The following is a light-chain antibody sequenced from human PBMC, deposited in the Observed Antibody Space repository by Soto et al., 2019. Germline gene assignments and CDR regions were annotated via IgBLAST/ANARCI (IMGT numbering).Light chain of an antibody. Sequence: QSVLTQPPSVSGAPGQRVTISCTGSSSNIGAGFDVQWYQQLPGTAPKLLIYGNDNRPSWVPDRFSGSNSGTSASLSITGLQAEDEADYYCQSYDSSLSGSYVFGTGTKLTVL. CDR3: QSYDSSLSGSYV. V-gene: IGLV1-40*01. CDR1: SSNIGAGFD. J-gene: IGLJ1*01. CDR2: GND.